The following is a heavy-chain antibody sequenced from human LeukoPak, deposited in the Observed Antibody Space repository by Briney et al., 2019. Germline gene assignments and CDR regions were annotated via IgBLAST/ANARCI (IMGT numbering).Heavy chain of an antibody. Sequence: SETLSLTCTVSGGSISSYYWSWIRQPPGKGLEWIGYIYCSGSTNYNPSLKSRVTISVDTSKNQFSLKLSSVTAADTAVYYCASGSYLYYFDYWGQGTLVTVSS. D-gene: IGHD1-26*01. CDR1: GGSISSYY. CDR3: ASGSYLYYFDY. J-gene: IGHJ4*02. V-gene: IGHV4-59*01. CDR2: IYCSGST.